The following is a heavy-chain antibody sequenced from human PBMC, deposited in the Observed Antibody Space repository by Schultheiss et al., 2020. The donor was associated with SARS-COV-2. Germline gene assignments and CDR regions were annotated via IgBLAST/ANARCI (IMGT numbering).Heavy chain of an antibody. CDR1: GFSLSTSGMC. Sequence: SGPTLVKPTQTLTLTCTFSGFSLSTSGMCVSWIRQPPGKALEWLARIDWDDDYFYSTSLKTRLTISKDTSKNQVVLTMTNMDPVDTATYYCARTGLIAVAGTGYYYGMDVWGQGTTVTVSS. D-gene: IGHD6-19*01. J-gene: IGHJ6*02. CDR2: IDWDDDY. V-gene: IGHV2-70*17. CDR3: ARTGLIAVAGTGYYYGMDV.